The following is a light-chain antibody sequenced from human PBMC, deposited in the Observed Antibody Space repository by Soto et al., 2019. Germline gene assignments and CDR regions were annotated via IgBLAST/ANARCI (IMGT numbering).Light chain of an antibody. Sequence: DIVMTQSPDSLAVSLGERATINCKSSQSVLYTSNNNSYLTWYQHRPGQAPRLLIYGASSRATGIPDRFSGSGSGTDFTLTISRLEPEDFAVYYCQQYGSSPLFTFGPGTKVDIK. CDR3: QQYGSSPLFT. CDR1: QSVLYTSNNNSY. CDR2: GAS. J-gene: IGKJ3*01. V-gene: IGKV3-20*01.